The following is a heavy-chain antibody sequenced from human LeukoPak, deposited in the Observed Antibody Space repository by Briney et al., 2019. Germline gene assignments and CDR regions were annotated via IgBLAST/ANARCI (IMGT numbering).Heavy chain of an antibody. CDR2: INSDGSST. CDR3: AKVGQVDYYDSSGYYDY. CDR1: GFTFSSYW. Sequence: PGGSLRLSCAASGFTFSSYWMHWVRQAPGKGLVWVSRINSDGSSTSYADSVKGRFTISRDNSKNTLYLQMNSLRAEDTAVYYCAKVGQVDYYDSSGYYDYWGQGTLVTVSS. J-gene: IGHJ4*02. D-gene: IGHD3-22*01. V-gene: IGHV3-74*01.